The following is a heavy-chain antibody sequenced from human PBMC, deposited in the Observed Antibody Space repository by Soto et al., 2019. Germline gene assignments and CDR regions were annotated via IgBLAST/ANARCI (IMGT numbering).Heavy chain of an antibody. Sequence: QVLLVQSGAEVKKPGSSVKVSCKASGGTFSNYAITWVRQAPGQGLKWMGGIIPIFGTPNYAQKFQGRVTITADESTSTAYMELSSLKSEDTAVYYCARVHYEYIWGAYSHWGQGTLVTVSS. CDR1: GGTFSNYA. D-gene: IGHD3-16*01. J-gene: IGHJ4*02. V-gene: IGHV1-69*01. CDR2: IIPIFGTP. CDR3: ARVHYEYIWGAYSH.